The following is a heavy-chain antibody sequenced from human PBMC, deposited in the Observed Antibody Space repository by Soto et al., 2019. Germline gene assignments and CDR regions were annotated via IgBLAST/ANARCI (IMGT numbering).Heavy chain of an antibody. CDR2: INQEGSEK. J-gene: IGHJ4*02. CDR1: GFTFNSYW. Sequence: EVQLVESGGGLVQPGGSLRLSCAASGFTFNSYWMSWVRQAPGKGLEWVANINQEGSEKYYVDSVKGRFTISRDNAKNPLDLQMNGLRGEDTAVYYCARKGGVVDYWGQGTLVTVSS. V-gene: IGHV3-7*05. D-gene: IGHD2-8*02. CDR3: ARKGGVVDY.